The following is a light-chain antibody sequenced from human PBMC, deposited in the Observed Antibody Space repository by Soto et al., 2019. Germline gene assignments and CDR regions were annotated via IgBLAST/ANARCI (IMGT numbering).Light chain of an antibody. CDR2: AAF. CDR1: QGISSY. J-gene: IGKJ5*01. Sequence: IQLTQSPSSLSASLGDRVTITCRASQGISSYLAWYQQKSGKAPKLLIYAAFTLQSGVPSRFSGSGSGTDFTLTISSLQPEDFAVYYCQQRSDWPPITFGQGTRLEIK. V-gene: IGKV1-9*01. CDR3: QQRSDWPPIT.